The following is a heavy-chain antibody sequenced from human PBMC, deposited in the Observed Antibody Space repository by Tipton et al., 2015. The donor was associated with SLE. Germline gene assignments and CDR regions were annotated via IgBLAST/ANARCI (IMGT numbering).Heavy chain of an antibody. CDR3: AREWGDAFDI. D-gene: IGHD3-16*01. V-gene: IGHV4-61*08. CDR1: GGSFTSGAYY. Sequence: LRLSCTVSGGSFTSGAYYWSWIRQPPGKGLEWIGYIYYSGSISYNPSLKSRVTISVDTSKNQFSLKLSSVTAADTAVYYCAREWGDAFDIWGQGTMVTVSS. J-gene: IGHJ3*02. CDR2: IYYSGSI.